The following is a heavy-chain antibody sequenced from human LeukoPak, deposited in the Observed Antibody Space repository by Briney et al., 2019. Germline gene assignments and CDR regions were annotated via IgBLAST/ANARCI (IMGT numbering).Heavy chain of an antibody. Sequence: GSLRLSCAVSGFTFSNFWMSWVRQAPGRGLEWVANIHPEGNEKYHVESVKGRFTISRDNSKNLLFLQMNGLRVEDTAVYYCARGDDFSGDHWGQGTLVTVSS. CDR3: ARGDDFSGDH. D-gene: IGHD1-1*01. J-gene: IGHJ4*02. CDR1: GFTFSNFW. CDR2: IHPEGNEK. V-gene: IGHV3-7*04.